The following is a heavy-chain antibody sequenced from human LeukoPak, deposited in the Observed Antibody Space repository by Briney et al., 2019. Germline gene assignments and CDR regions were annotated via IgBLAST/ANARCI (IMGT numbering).Heavy chain of an antibody. J-gene: IGHJ6*03. CDR1: GGSFSGYY. V-gene: IGHV4-34*01. CDR3: ARLTKNDSGSFRFGKKKRGYMDV. D-gene: IGHD3-10*01. CDR2: INHSGST. Sequence: SETLSLTCAVYGGSFSGYYWSWIRQPPGKGLEWIGEINHSGSTNYNPSLKSRVTISVDTSKNQFSLKLSSVTAADTAVYYCARLTKNDSGSFRFGKKKRGYMDVWGKGTTVTVSS.